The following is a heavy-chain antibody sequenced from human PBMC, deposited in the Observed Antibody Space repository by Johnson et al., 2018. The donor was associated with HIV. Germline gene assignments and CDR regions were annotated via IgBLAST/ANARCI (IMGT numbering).Heavy chain of an antibody. CDR2: INWNGGST. Sequence: VQLVESGGGVVRPGGSLRLSCAASGFTFDVYGMIWVRQAPGKGLEWVSGINWNGGSTGFADSVKGRFTISRDNAKNSMYLQMNSLRVEDTALYYCVRDTGYCSGGRCDDAFDVWGQGTVVTVSS. V-gene: IGHV3-20*04. J-gene: IGHJ3*01. CDR3: VRDTGYCSGGRCDDAFDV. D-gene: IGHD2-15*01. CDR1: GFTFDVYG.